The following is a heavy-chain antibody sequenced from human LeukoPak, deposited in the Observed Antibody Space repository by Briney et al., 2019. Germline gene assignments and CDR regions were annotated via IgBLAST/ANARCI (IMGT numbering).Heavy chain of an antibody. V-gene: IGHV1-69*04. CDR3: ARGYAIPYSSGWYGNH. D-gene: IGHD6-19*01. CDR2: IIPIFGIA. J-gene: IGHJ5*02. CDR1: GGTFSSYA. Sequence: SVKVSCKASGGTFSSYAISWVRQAPGQGLEWMGRIIPIFGIAHYAQKFQGRVTITADKSTSTAYMELSSLRSEDTAVYYCARGYAIPYSSGWYGNHWGQGTLVTVSS.